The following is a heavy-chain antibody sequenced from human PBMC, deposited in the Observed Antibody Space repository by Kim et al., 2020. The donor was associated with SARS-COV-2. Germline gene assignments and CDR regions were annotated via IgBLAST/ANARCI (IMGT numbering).Heavy chain of an antibody. J-gene: IGHJ4*02. Sequence: SETLSLTCTVSGGSISSSDYNWGWVRQPPGKGLEWIGTIYYSGSTYYNPSLKSRVTISVDTSTNQFSLKLSFVTAADTAVYYCARHVGYCIGGSCYSDYWGQGTLVTVSS. CDR3: ARHVGYCIGGSCYSDY. V-gene: IGHV4-39*01. D-gene: IGHD2-15*01. CDR2: IYYSGST. CDR1: GGSISSSDYN.